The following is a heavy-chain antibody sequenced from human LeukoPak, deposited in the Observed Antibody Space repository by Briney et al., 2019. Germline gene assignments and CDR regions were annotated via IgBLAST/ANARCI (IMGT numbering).Heavy chain of an antibody. V-gene: IGHV3-7*05. CDR3: ARGWDSSSWYWFDY. J-gene: IGHJ4*02. D-gene: IGHD6-13*01. Sequence: GGSLRLSCAASGFTFSSYWMSWVRQAPGKGPEWVANIKQDGSEKNYVDSVKGRFTISRDNAKNSVYLQMNSLRAEDTAVYYCARGWDSSSWYWFDYWGQGTLVTVSS. CDR2: IKQDGSEK. CDR1: GFTFSSYW.